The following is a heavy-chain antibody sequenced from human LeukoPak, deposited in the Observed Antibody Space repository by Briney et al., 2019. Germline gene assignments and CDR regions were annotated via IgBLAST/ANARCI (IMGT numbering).Heavy chain of an antibody. J-gene: IGHJ4*02. V-gene: IGHV4-59*01. CDR1: GDSIRRYY. Sequence: SETLSLTCSVSGDSIRRYYWSWIRQPPGRGLEWVGYIYYSGSTNYNPSLKSRVTISLDTSKNQFSLKLSSVTAADTAVYYCARSENYDFWSGYYIGHWGQGTLVTVSS. D-gene: IGHD3-3*01. CDR2: IYYSGST. CDR3: ARSENYDFWSGYYIGH.